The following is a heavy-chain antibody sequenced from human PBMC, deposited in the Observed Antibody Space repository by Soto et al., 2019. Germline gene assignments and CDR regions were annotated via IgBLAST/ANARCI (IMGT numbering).Heavy chain of an antibody. J-gene: IGHJ6*02. D-gene: IGHD3-3*01. CDR3: TTGGVKNYDFWSGYYTGIRGLWTTPDYYGLDG. V-gene: IGHV3-15*07. CDR1: GFTFSNAW. CDR2: IKSKTDGGTT. Sequence: PGGSLRLSCAASGFTFSNAWMNWVRQAPGKGLEWVGRIKSKTDGGTTDYAAPVKGRFTISRDDSKNTLYLQMNSLKTEDTAVYYCTTGGVKNYDFWSGYYTGIRGLWTTPDYYGLDGWGQGTTVTVAS.